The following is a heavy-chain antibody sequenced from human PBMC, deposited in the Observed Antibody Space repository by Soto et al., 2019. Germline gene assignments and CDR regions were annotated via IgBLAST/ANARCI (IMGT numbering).Heavy chain of an antibody. CDR2: INPTSGAT. CDR1: GYTFTGYY. CDR3: AIDVAAESSFDY. V-gene: IGHV1-2*04. Sequence: QVQLVQSGAEVKKPGASVKVSCKASGYTFTGYYMHWVRQAPGQGLEWMGWINPTSGATNYAQKFQGWITMTRDASIATAYMELSRLRSDDTAVYYCAIDVAAESSFDYWGQGTLVTVSS. J-gene: IGHJ4*02. D-gene: IGHD6-13*01.